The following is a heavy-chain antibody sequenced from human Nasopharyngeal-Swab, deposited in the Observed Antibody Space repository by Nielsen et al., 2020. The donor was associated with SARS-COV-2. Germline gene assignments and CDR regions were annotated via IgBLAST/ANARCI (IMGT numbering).Heavy chain of an antibody. V-gene: IGHV6-1*01. CDR1: GVSVSSNRVD. Sequence: SQTLSLTCAISGVSVSSNRVDWNWIRQSPSRGLEWLGRTYLRSKWYNDSAVSMKSRITINVDTSKNQFSLQLDSVTPEDTAVYYCARDNRGSGSSDYWGQGILVTVSS. D-gene: IGHD6-19*01. CDR2: TYLRSKWYN. CDR3: ARDNRGSGSSDY. J-gene: IGHJ4*02.